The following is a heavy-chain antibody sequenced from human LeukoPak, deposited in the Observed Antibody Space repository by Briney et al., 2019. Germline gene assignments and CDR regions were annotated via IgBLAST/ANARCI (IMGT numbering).Heavy chain of an antibody. Sequence: GGSLRLSCAASGFTFSSYAMSWVRQAPGKGLQWVANMKKDGSETNYGDSVKGRFTISRDNSKNTLYLQMNSLRAEDTAVYYCAKTGVTIFGVVPFDYWGQGTLVTVSS. CDR2: MKKDGSET. J-gene: IGHJ4*02. CDR1: GFTFSSYA. V-gene: IGHV3-7*03. CDR3: AKTGVTIFGVVPFDY. D-gene: IGHD3-3*01.